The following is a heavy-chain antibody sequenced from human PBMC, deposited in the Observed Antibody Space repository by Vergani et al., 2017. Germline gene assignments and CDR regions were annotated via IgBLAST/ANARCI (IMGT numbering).Heavy chain of an antibody. V-gene: IGHV5-51*03. CDR3: ARRVVSDPYSSGWYVDSGAFDI. CDR2: NYPGDSDT. D-gene: IGHD6-19*01. J-gene: IGHJ3*02. CDR1: GYSFTSYW. Sequence: EVQLVQTGAEVKTPGESLKISCKGSGYSFTSYWIGWVRQIAGKGLGWMGINYPGDSDTRYSPSFQGKVTISADKSLSTAYLQLSSLKASDTAMYYCARRVVSDPYSSGWYVDSGAFDIWGQGTMVTVSS.